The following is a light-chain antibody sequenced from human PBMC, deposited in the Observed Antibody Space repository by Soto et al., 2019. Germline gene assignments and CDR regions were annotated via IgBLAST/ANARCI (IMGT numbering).Light chain of an antibody. J-gene: IGLJ1*01. V-gene: IGLV2-14*01. CDR2: DVS. CDR3: SSYTSSSAYV. CDR1: SSDVGGYNY. Sequence: QSALTQPASVSGSPGQSITISCTGTSSDVGGYNYVSWYQQHPGKAPKLMIYDVSNRPSGVSNRSSGSKSGNTASLTISGLQAEDEADYYCSSYTSSSAYVFGTGTQLTVL.